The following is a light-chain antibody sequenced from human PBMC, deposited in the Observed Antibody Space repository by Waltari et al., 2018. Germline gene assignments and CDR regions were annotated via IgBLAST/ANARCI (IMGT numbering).Light chain of an antibody. V-gene: IGKV3-20*01. Sequence: EIVLTQSPVTLSLSPGERASLSCRASQRVGNTYFAWYQQKPGQAPRLLIYDASTRATGVPDRFSGSGSGSDFTLTISRLEPEDFGVYYCQHYSSPPMYTFGQGTKLEIK. CDR2: DAS. J-gene: IGKJ2*01. CDR1: QRVGNTY. CDR3: QHYSSPPMYT.